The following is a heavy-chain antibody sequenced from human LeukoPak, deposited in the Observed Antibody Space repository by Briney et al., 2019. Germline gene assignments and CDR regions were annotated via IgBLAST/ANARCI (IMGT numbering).Heavy chain of an antibody. CDR3: ARQGSGYSPTYYYYMDV. V-gene: IGHV5-51*01. CDR1: GYSFTNYW. Sequence: GESLKISCKGSGYSFTNYWIVWVRQMPGEGLECMGIIYPGDSDTRYSPSFQGQVTTSVDKSISTAYLQWRSLKASDTAMYYCARQGSGYSPTYYYYMDVWGKGTTVTISS. CDR2: IYPGDSDT. D-gene: IGHD5-18*01. J-gene: IGHJ6*03.